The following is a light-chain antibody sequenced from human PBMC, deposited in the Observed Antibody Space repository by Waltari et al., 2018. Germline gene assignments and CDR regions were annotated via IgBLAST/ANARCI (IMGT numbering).Light chain of an antibody. CDR1: QSIRSH. V-gene: IGKV3-20*01. CDR3: QHYLNLPVA. Sequence: EIVLTQFPGTLSLSPGERVILSCRASQSIRSHLAWYQQKPGQAPRLLIYGTSNRATGIPDRFSGSGSGTDFSLTISRLDPEDCAVYYCQHYLNLPVAFGPGTKVEIK. J-gene: IGKJ3*01. CDR2: GTS.